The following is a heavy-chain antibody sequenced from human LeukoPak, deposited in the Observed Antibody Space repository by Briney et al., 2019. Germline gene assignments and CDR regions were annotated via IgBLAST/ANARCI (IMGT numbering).Heavy chain of an antibody. J-gene: IGHJ4*02. V-gene: IGHV4-59*01. CDR1: GGSISSYY. CDR2: IYYSGST. CDR3: ARVSSGWSEFDY. Sequence: SETLSLTCTVSGGSISSYYWSWIRQPPGKGLEWIGYIYYSGSTNYNPSFKSRVTISVDTSKNQFSLKLSSVTAADTAVYYCARVSSGWSEFDYWGQGTLVTVSS. D-gene: IGHD6-19*01.